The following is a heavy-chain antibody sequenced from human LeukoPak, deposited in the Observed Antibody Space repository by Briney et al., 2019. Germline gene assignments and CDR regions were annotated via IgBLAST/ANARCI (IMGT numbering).Heavy chain of an antibody. J-gene: IGHJ6*02. V-gene: IGHV3-21*01. Sequence: GGSLRLSCAASGFTFSSYSMNWVRQAPGKGLEWASSISSSSSYIYYADSVKGRFTISRDNAKNSLYLQMNSLRAEDTAVYYCARDNRGWQYGMDVWGQGTTVTVSS. CDR3: ARDNRGWQYGMDV. CDR1: GFTFSSYS. CDR2: ISSSSSYI. D-gene: IGHD6-19*01.